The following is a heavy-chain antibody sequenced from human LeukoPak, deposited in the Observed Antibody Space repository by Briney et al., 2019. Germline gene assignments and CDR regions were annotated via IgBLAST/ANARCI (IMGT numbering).Heavy chain of an antibody. CDR2: ISSSGSTI. CDR1: GFTFSSYE. Sequence: GGSLRLSCAASGFTFSSYEMNWVRQAPGKGLEWVSYISSSGSTIYYADSVKGRFTISRDNAKNTLYLQMNSLRAEDTAVYYCARSVGSGIFDYWGQGTLVTVSS. CDR3: ARSVGSGIFDY. V-gene: IGHV3-48*03. D-gene: IGHD2-15*01. J-gene: IGHJ4*02.